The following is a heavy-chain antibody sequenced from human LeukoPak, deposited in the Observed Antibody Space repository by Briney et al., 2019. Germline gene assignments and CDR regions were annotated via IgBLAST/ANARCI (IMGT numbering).Heavy chain of an antibody. J-gene: IGHJ5*02. V-gene: IGHV4-59*02. CDR1: GASVTDYY. CDR2: IHHSGNS. CDR3: TRGHWGLQS. D-gene: IGHD7-27*01. Sequence: SETLSLTCTVSGASVTDYYWSWIRQSPGKGLEWISYIHHSGNSAYNPSLRSRVTTSLDTSKNQSSLNLISVTAADTAVYYCTRGHWGLQSWSQGTLVTVSS.